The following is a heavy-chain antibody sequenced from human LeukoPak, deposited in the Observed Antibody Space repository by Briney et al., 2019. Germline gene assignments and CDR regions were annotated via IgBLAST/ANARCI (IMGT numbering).Heavy chain of an antibody. CDR2: ISGSGNST. J-gene: IGHJ4*02. V-gene: IGHV3-23*01. Sequence: GRSLRLSCAASGFTFSTYAMTWVRQAPGKGLEWVSGISGSGNSTYYADSVKGRFTISRDNSKNTLYLQMNSLRAEDTALYYCAKGPKRGALDYWGQGTLVTVSS. CDR3: AKGPKRGALDY. CDR1: GFTFSTYA. D-gene: IGHD1-26*01.